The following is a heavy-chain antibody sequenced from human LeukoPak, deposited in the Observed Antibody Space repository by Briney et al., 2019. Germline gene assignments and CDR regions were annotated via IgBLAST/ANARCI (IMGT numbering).Heavy chain of an antibody. CDR2: IYTGGST. CDR3: ARVRPHPIIDV. CDR1: GFTVSSNY. V-gene: IGHV3-53*01. D-gene: IGHD6-6*01. Sequence: GGSLRLSYAASGFTVSSNYMSWVRQAPGKGLEWVSVIYTGGSTYYADSVKGRFTISRDNSKNTLYLQMNGLRAEDTAVYYCARVRPHPIIDVWGKGTTVTVSS. J-gene: IGHJ6*03.